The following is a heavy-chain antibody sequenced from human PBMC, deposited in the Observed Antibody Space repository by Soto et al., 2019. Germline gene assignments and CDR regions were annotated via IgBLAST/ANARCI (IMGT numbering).Heavy chain of an antibody. V-gene: IGHV1-18*01. Sequence: ASVKVSCKASGYTFTSYGISWVRQAPGQGLEWMGWISAYNGNTNYAQKLQGRVTMTTDTSTSTAYMELRSLRSDDTAVYYCARSIVVVVAATRYNWFDPWGQGTLVTVSS. J-gene: IGHJ5*02. D-gene: IGHD2-15*01. CDR3: ARSIVVVVAATRYNWFDP. CDR1: GYTFTSYG. CDR2: ISAYNGNT.